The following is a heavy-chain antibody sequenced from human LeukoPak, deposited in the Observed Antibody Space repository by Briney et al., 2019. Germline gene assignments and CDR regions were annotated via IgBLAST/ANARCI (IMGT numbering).Heavy chain of an antibody. J-gene: IGHJ4*02. V-gene: IGHV3-30*04. D-gene: IGHD3-22*01. CDR1: GFTFSSYA. CDR2: ISYDGSNK. CDR3: AKDQAFSSGPPDY. Sequence: GRSLRLSCAASGFTFSSYAMHWVRQAPGKGLEWVAVISYDGSNKYYADSVKGRFTISRDNSKNTLYLQMNSLRAEDTAVYYCAKDQAFSSGPPDYWGQGTLVTVSS.